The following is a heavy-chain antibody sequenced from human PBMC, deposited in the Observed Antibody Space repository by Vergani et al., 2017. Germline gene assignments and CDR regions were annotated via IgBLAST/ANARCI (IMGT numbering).Heavy chain of an antibody. Sequence: EVHLVESGGGLVQPGESLKLSCATSVLTFSDSTIHLVRQTSGKGLEWIGRISDKAYNYATVYAVSVKGRFNISRDDSQKTAYLQMNGLTTEDPSVYYCCYDFWAGHDSCVVWGKGTTVTVSS. CDR3: CYDFWAGHDSCVV. J-gene: IGHJ6*04. CDR2: ISDKAYNYAT. D-gene: IGHD3-3*01. V-gene: IGHV3-73*02. CDR1: VLTFSDST.